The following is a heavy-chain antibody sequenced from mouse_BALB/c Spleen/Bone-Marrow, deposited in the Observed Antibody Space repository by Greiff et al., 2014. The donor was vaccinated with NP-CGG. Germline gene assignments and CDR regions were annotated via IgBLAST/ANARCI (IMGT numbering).Heavy chain of an antibody. CDR3: TRGAYYDYSYYAMDY. CDR1: GYSFTSYW. D-gene: IGHD2-4*01. V-gene: IGHV1-5*01. Sequence: VHVKQSGTVLARPGASVKMSCKASGYSFTSYWMHWVKQRPGQGLEWIGAIYPGNSDTSYNQKFKGKAKLTAVTSASTAYMELSSLTNEDSAVYYCTRGAYYDYSYYAMDYWGQGTSVTASS. J-gene: IGHJ4*01. CDR2: IYPGNSDT.